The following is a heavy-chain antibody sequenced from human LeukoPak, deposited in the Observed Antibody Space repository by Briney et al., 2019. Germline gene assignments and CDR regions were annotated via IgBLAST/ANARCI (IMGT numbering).Heavy chain of an antibody. CDR1: GFTFNSNW. CDR2: IKQGGSEK. D-gene: IGHD3-22*01. J-gene: IGHJ4*02. Sequence: GGSLRLSCAASGFTFNSNWMSWVRQAPGKGLEWVANIKQGGSEKYYVDSVKGRFTISRDNARNSVSLQMNSLRAEDTAVYYCARDKYYDRYFDSWGQGTLVTVSS. CDR3: ARDKYYDRYFDS. V-gene: IGHV3-7*01.